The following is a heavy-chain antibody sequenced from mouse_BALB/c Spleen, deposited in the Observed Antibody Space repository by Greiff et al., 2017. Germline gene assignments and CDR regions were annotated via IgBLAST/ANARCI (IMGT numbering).Heavy chain of an antibody. V-gene: IGHV5-6-3*01. CDR3: AREGWLDY. CDR1: GFTFSSYG. J-gene: IGHJ2*01. Sequence: VESGGGLVQPGGSLKLSCAASGFTFSSYGMSWVRQTPDKRLELVATINSNGGSTYYPDSVKGRFTISRDNAKNTLYLQMSSLKSEDTAMYYCAREGWLDYWGQGTTLTVSS. CDR2: INSNGGST. D-gene: IGHD2-3*01.